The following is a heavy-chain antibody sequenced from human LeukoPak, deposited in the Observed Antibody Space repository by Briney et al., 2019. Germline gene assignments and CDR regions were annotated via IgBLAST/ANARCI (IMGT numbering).Heavy chain of an antibody. V-gene: IGHV3-23*01. CDR3: AKITGRSFDY. D-gene: IGHD1-14*01. J-gene: IGHJ4*02. CDR1: GFTFSSYA. Sequence: GGSLRLSCAASGFTFSSYAMSWVRQAPGKGLEWVSAIGGSGGSTYYADSVKGRFTISRDNSKNTLFLQMNSLRAEDTAIYYCAKITGRSFDYWGQGTLVTVSS. CDR2: IGGSGGST.